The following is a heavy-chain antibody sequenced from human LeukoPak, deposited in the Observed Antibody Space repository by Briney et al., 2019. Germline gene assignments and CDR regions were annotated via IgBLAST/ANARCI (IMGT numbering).Heavy chain of an antibody. CDR3: ARDDSSGYLDY. Sequence: GASVKVSCKASGGTFSSYVISWVRQAPGQGLEWMGGIIPIFGTANYAQKFQGRVTITTDEFTSTAYMELSSVRSEDTAVYYCARDDSSGYLDYWGQGTLVTVSS. J-gene: IGHJ4*02. V-gene: IGHV1-69*05. D-gene: IGHD3-22*01. CDR1: GGTFSSYV. CDR2: IIPIFGTA.